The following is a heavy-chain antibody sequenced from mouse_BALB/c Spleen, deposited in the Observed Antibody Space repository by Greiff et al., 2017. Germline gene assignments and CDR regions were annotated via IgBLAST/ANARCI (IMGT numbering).Heavy chain of an antibody. V-gene: IGHV3-2*02. CDR1: GYSITSDYA. CDR3: ARSSAMDY. CDR2: ISYSGST. J-gene: IGHJ4*01. Sequence: EVMLVESGPGLVKPSQSLSLTCTVTGYSITSDYAWNWIRQFPGNKLEWMGYISYSGSTSYNPSLKSRISITRDTSKNQFFLQLNSVTTEDTATYYCARSSAMDYWGQGTSVTVSS.